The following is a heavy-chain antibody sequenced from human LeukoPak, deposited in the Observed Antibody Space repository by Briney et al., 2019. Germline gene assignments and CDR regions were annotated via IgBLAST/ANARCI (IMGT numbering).Heavy chain of an antibody. CDR3: ARGGNSNYVAYFDY. V-gene: IGHV4-59*08. CDR2: IYYSGST. D-gene: IGHD4-11*01. J-gene: IGHJ4*02. Sequence: SETLSLTCTVSGGSISSYYWSWIRQPPGKGLEWIGYIYYSGSTNYNPSLKSRVTISVDTSKNQFSLKLSSVTAADTAVYYCARGGNSNYVAYFDYWGQGTLVTVSS. CDR1: GGSISSYY.